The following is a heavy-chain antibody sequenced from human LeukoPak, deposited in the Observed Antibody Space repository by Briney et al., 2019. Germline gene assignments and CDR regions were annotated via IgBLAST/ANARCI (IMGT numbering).Heavy chain of an antibody. J-gene: IGHJ6*03. V-gene: IGHV4-59*01. D-gene: IGHD3-3*01. CDR1: GASITSYY. Sequence: SETLSLTCTVSGASITSYYWIWIRQPPGKGLEWIGYIYNTGSTSYNPSLKSRVTISEDTSKNQFSLKLSSVTAADTAVYYCARGGDYDFWSGYFNYYYMDVWGKGTTVTVSS. CDR3: ARGGDYDFWSGYFNYYYMDV. CDR2: IYNTGST.